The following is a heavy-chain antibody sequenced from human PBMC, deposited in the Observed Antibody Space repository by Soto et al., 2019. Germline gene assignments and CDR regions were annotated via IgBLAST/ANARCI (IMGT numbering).Heavy chain of an antibody. CDR3: AKYPRFLEWLFDY. J-gene: IGHJ4*02. Sequence: EVQLLESGGGLVQPGGSLRLSCEASGFTFSSYAMSWVRQAPGKGLEWVSAISGSGGSTYYADSVKGRFTISRDNSKNTLYLQMNSLRAEDTAVYYCAKYPRFLEWLFDYWGQGTLVTVSS. CDR1: GFTFSSYA. V-gene: IGHV3-23*01. D-gene: IGHD3-3*01. CDR2: ISGSGGST.